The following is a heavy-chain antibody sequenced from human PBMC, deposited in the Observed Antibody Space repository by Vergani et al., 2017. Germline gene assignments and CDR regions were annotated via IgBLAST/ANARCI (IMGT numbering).Heavy chain of an antibody. CDR3: ARQGGPDSSGNNWFDP. CDR1: GGSFSGYY. V-gene: IGHV4-34*01. CDR2: INHSGST. J-gene: IGHJ5*02. D-gene: IGHD6-19*01. Sequence: QVQLQQWGAGLLKPSETLSLTCAVYGGSFSGYYWSWIRQPPGKGLEWIGEINHSGSTNYKPSLKSRVTISVDTSKNQFSLKLSSVTAADTAVYYCARQGGPDSSGNNWFDPWGQGTLVTVSS.